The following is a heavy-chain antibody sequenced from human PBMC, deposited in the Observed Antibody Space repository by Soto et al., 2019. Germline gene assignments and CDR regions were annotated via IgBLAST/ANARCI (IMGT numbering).Heavy chain of an antibody. CDR1: GDSISSGGYY. CDR3: ARTWGGXSSSWYVPYRNWFDP. Sequence: PSEMQSLSCTVSGDSISSGGYYWSWIRQHPGKGLEWIGYIYYSGSTNYNPSLKSRVTISVDTSKNQFSLKLSSVTAADTAVYYCARTWGGXSSSWYVPYRNWFDPWGQGTLVTVSS. D-gene: IGHD6-13*01. V-gene: IGHV4-61*08. CDR2: IYYSGST. J-gene: IGHJ5*02.